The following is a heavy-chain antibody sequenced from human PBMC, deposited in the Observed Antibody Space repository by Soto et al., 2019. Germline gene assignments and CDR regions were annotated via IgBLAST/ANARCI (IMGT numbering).Heavy chain of an antibody. J-gene: IGHJ4*02. V-gene: IGHV4-61*01. CDR1: GGSVSSGSYY. Sequence: SETLSLTCTVSGGSVSSGSYYWSWIRQPPGKGLEWIGYIYYSGSTNYNPSLKSRVTISVDTSKNQFSLKLSSVTAADTAVYYCASYYYDSSGYHYIDYWGQGTLVTVSS. CDR2: IYYSGST. CDR3: ASYYYDSSGYHYIDY. D-gene: IGHD3-22*01.